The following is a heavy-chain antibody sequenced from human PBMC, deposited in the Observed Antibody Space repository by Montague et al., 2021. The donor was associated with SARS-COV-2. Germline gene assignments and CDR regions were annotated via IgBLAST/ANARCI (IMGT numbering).Heavy chain of an antibody. D-gene: IGHD3-9*01. V-gene: IGHV3-23*01. J-gene: IGHJ4*02. CDR2: ISDSGGST. CDR3: ANRGVRYFDAQGVWYYFDY. Sequence: SLRLSCAASGFTFSRYGMTWVRQAPGKGLEWVSTISDSGGSTYYXDSXKGRFTISRDNSKNTLYLQMNSLRAEDTAVYYCANRGVRYFDAQGVWYYFDYWGQGTLVTVSS. CDR1: GFTFSRYG.